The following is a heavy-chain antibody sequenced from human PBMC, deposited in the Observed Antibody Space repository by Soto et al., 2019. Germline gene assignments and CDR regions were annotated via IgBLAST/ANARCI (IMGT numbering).Heavy chain of an antibody. D-gene: IGHD1-26*01. CDR3: ARVRALTSGSYSEFDY. V-gene: IGHV6-1*01. CDR1: GDSVSSNSAA. J-gene: IGHJ4*02. Sequence: SQTLSLTCAISGDSVSSNSAAWNWIRQSPSRGLEWLGRTYYRSKWYNEYAVSVKSRITINPDTSKNQFSLQLNSVTPEDTAVYYCARVRALTSGSYSEFDYWGQGTLVTVSS. CDR2: TYYRSKWYN.